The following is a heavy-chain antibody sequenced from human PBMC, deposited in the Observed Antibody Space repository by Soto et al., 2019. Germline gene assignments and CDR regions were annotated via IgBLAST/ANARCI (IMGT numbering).Heavy chain of an antibody. CDR2: IVVGSGNT. Sequence: SVKVSCKASGFTFTSSAVQWVRQARGQRLEWIGWIVVGSGNTNYAQKFQERVTITRDMSTSTAYMELSSLRSEDTAVYYCAADGGSYYAFDIWGQGTMVTVSS. D-gene: IGHD1-26*01. CDR1: GFTFTSSA. J-gene: IGHJ3*02. V-gene: IGHV1-58*01. CDR3: AADGGSYYAFDI.